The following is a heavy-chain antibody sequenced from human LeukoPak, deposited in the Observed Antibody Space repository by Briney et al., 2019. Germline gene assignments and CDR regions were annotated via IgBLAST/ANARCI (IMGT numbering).Heavy chain of an antibody. CDR1: GGSISSGGYS. CDR3: ASMGDYGGSPNDY. Sequence: PSETLSLTCIVSGGSISSGGYSWSWIRQPPGKGLEWIGYIYHSGSTYYNPSLKSRVTISVDRSKNQFSLKLSSVTAADTAVYYCASMGDYGGSPNDYWGQGTLVTVSS. D-gene: IGHD4-23*01. J-gene: IGHJ4*02. CDR2: IYHSGST. V-gene: IGHV4-30-2*01.